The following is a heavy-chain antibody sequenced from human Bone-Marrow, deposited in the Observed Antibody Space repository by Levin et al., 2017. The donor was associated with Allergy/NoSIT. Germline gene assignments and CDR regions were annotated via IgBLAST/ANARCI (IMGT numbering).Heavy chain of an antibody. V-gene: IGHV4-30-2*01. J-gene: IGHJ4*02. CDR1: GGSISYGGYS. Sequence: KASETLSLTCTVSGGSISYGGYSWGWIRQPPGKGLEWIGHISHSGSTYYNPSLKSRVTLSVDRSKNQFSLRLKSVTAADTAVYFCARVYGSGPIIFDNWGQGTLVTVSS. D-gene: IGHD3-10*01. CDR3: ARVYGSGPIIFDN. CDR2: ISHSGST.